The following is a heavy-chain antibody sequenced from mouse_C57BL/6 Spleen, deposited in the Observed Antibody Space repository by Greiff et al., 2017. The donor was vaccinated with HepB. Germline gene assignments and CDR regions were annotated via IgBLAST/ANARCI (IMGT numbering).Heavy chain of an antibody. CDR2: NYPRSGNT. CDR1: GYTFTSYG. D-gene: IGHD4-1*02. CDR3: ANQLGVEDY. Sequence: VQLVESGAELARPGASVKLSCKASGYTFTSYGISWVKQRTGQGLEWIGENYPRSGNTYYNDKFKGKATLTADKSSSTAYMELRRLTSEDSAVYFCANQLGVEDYGGQGTTRAVSS. V-gene: IGHV1-81*01. J-gene: IGHJ2*01.